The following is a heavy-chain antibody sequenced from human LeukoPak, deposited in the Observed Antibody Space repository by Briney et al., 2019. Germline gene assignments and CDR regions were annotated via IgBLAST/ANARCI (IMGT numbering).Heavy chain of an antibody. J-gene: IGHJ4*02. CDR1: GFTFSRYW. Sequence: GSLRLSCAASGFTFSRYWMHWVRQAPGKGLEWVAVISYDGSNKYYADSVKGRFTISRDNSKNTLYLQMNSLRAEDTAVYYCARDGSSTPLNEYCSGGSCYHRNYFDYWGQGTLVTVSS. CDR3: ARDGSSTPLNEYCSGGSCYHRNYFDY. D-gene: IGHD2-15*01. CDR2: ISYDGSNK. V-gene: IGHV3-30*03.